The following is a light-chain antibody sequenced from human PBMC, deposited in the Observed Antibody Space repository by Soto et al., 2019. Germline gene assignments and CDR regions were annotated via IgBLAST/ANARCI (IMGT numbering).Light chain of an antibody. J-gene: IGKJ1*01. Sequence: DIPMTQSPSTLSASVGDRVTITCRASQSISSWLAWYQQKPGKDPKLLIYDASRLESGVPSRFSGSGSGTEFTLTISSLQPDDFATYYCQQYNSYSPTFGQGTKVEIK. V-gene: IGKV1-5*01. CDR2: DAS. CDR3: QQYNSYSPT. CDR1: QSISSW.